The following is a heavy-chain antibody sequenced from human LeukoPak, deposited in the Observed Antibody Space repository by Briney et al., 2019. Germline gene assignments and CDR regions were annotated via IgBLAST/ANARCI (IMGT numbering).Heavy chain of an antibody. J-gene: IGHJ5*02. CDR1: GGSFSGYY. CDR2: INHSGST. D-gene: IGHD6-19*01. V-gene: IGHV4-34*01. CDR3: ARHRHSSGWYRKLGGFDP. Sequence: PSETLSLTCAVYGGSFSGYYWSWIRQPPGKGLEWIGEINHSGSTNYNPSLRSRVTISVDTSKNQFSLKLSSVTAADTAVYYCARHRHSSGWYRKLGGFDPWGQGTLVTVSS.